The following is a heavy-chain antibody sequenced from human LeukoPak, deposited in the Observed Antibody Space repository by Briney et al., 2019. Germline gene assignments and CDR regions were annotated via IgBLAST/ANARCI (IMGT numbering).Heavy chain of an antibody. CDR2: IYYSGST. CDR3: AGIEGNYGSGSYHQNDAFDI. V-gene: IGHV4-31*03. D-gene: IGHD3-10*01. J-gene: IGHJ3*02. Sequence: SQTLSLTCPVSSVSISSGVYYWSWIRQHPGKGLEWIGYIYYSGSTYYNPSLKSRVTISVDTSKNQFSLKLSSVTAADTAVYYCAGIEGNYGSGSYHQNDAFDIWGQGTMVTVSS. CDR1: SVSISSGVYY.